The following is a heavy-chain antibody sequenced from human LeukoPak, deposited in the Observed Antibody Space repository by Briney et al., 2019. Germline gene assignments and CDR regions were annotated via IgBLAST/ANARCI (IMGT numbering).Heavy chain of an antibody. V-gene: IGHV1-24*01. CDR3: TTREIVVEPAQTSMVRGVLWRPDF. CDR2: FDPKEGER. J-gene: IGHJ4*01. CDR1: GDTLTELS. D-gene: IGHD3-10*01. Sequence: ASVKVSCKVSGDTLTELSMHWVRQAPGKGLEWMGGFDPKEGERVYAQNFQGRFTMTDDTSSGTAYMELNSLRSEDTAVYYCTTREIVVEPAQTSMVRGVLWRPDFWGHGTLVTVSS.